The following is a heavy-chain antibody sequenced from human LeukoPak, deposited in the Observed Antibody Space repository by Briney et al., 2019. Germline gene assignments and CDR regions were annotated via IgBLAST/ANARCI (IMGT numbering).Heavy chain of an antibody. CDR3: ARDHRYYYDSIFAGFDY. Sequence: GGSLRLSCAASGFTFSDYYMSWIRQAPGKGLEWVSYISSSGTTIYYADSVKGRFSISKDNAKNSLYLQMNSLRAEETAVYYCARDHRYYYDSIFAGFDYWGQGNVATVSS. CDR1: GFTFSDYY. J-gene: IGHJ4*02. V-gene: IGHV3-11*04. D-gene: IGHD3-22*01. CDR2: ISSSGTTI.